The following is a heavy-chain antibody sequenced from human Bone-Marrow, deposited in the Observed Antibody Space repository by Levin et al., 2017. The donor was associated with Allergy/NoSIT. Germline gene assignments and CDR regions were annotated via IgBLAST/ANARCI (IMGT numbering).Heavy chain of an antibody. CDR2: IIPIFGTA. CDR3: ASPRSTVVTGYYYYGMDV. V-gene: IGHV1-69*06. CDR1: GGTFSSYA. J-gene: IGHJ6*02. Sequence: KISCKASGGTFSSYAISWVRQAPGQGLEWMGGIIPIFGTANYAQKFQGRVTITADKSTSTAYMELSSLRSEDTAVYYCASPRSTVVTGYYYYGMDVWGQGTTVTVSS. D-gene: IGHD4-23*01.